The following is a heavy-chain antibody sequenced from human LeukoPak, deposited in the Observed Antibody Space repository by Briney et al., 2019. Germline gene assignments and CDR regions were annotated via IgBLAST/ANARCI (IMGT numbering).Heavy chain of an antibody. CDR3: ARVGTSSSGWQFDY. V-gene: IGHV3-21*01. J-gene: IGHJ4*02. D-gene: IGHD6-19*01. CDR1: GFTFSSYR. CDR2: ISSSSSYI. Sequence: GGSLRLSCAASGFTFSSYRMNWVRQAPGKGLEWVSSISSSSSYIYYADSVKGRFTISRDNAKNSLYLQMNSLRAEDTAGYYCARVGTSSSGWQFDYWGQGTLLTVSS.